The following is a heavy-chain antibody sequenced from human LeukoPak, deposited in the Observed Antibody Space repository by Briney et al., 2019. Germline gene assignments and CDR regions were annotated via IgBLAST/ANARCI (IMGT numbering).Heavy chain of an antibody. CDR3: AKAAEQWLEGNWFDP. D-gene: IGHD6-19*01. V-gene: IGHV3-23*01. CDR2: ISGSGGST. Sequence: PGGSLRLSCAASGFTFSSYAMSWVRQAPRKGLEWVSAISGSGGSTYYADSVKGRFTISRDNSKNTLYLQMNSLRAEDTAVYYCAKAAEQWLEGNWFDPWGQGTLVTVSS. CDR1: GFTFSSYA. J-gene: IGHJ5*02.